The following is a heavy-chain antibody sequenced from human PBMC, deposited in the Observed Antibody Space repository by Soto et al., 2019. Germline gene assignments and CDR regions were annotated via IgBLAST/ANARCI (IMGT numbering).Heavy chain of an antibody. CDR2: IFYSGST. D-gene: IGHD3-10*02. J-gene: IGHJ5*01. CDR1: GGSISSYY. V-gene: IGHV4-59*01. CDR3: SSMIGDPVLSFDS. Sequence: QVQLQESGPGLVKPSETLSLTCTVSGGSISSYYWSWIRQPPGKGLEWIGFIFYSGSTSYNPSLXXRXPISIDTSEYQFSLNLNSVTAAETAVYYCSSMIGDPVLSFDSWGQGTLVAVSS.